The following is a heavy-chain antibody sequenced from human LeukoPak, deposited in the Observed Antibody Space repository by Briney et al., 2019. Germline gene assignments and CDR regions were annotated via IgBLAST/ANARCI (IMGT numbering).Heavy chain of an antibody. D-gene: IGHD6-19*01. V-gene: IGHV3-48*04. Sequence: PGGSLRLSCAASGFTFSDYGMNWGRQAPGKGLEWVSYISFSVNTKYYGDSVKGRFTISRDNAKNSLYLHMDSLRAEDTAVYYCARGAYSSGWAYFDHWGQGTLVTVSS. J-gene: IGHJ4*02. CDR2: ISFSVNTK. CDR1: GFTFSDYG. CDR3: ARGAYSSGWAYFDH.